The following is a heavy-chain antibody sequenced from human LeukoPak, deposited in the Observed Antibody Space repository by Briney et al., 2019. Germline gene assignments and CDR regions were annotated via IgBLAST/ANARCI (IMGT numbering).Heavy chain of an antibody. CDR3: ARDSDFWSGALDY. V-gene: IGHV3-48*04. J-gene: IGHJ4*02. CDR2: ITGGSTTV. Sequence: GGSLRLSCAASGFTFSSYAMSWVRQAPGKGLEWIAYITGGSTTVFYADSVTGRFTISRDNAKNSLFLQMDSLRVEDTAVYYCARDSDFWSGALDYWGLGILVTVSS. CDR1: GFTFSSYA. D-gene: IGHD3-3*01.